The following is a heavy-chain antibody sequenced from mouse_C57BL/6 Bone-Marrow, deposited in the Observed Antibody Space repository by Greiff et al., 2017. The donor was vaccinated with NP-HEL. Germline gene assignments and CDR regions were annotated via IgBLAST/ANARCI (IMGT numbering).Heavy chain of an antibody. D-gene: IGHD3-2*02. V-gene: IGHV1-50*01. CDR2: IDPSDSYT. Sequence: VQLQQPGAELVKPGASVKLSCKASGYTFTSYWMQWVKQRPGQGLEWIGEIDPSDSYTNYNQKFKGKATLTVDTSTSTAYVQLSSRASEDSAVYYCATAQATAWFAYWGQGTLVTVSA. CDR3: ATAQATAWFAY. J-gene: IGHJ3*01. CDR1: GYTFTSYW.